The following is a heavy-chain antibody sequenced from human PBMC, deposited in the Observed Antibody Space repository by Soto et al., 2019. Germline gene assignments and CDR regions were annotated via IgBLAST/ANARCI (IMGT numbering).Heavy chain of an antibody. CDR2: IYYTGSA. J-gene: IGHJ4*02. D-gene: IGHD3-22*01. CDR1: GGSISSGGYY. V-gene: IGHV4-31*03. CDR3: AREAYSYDIIGYFSKYFDS. Sequence: SETLSLTCTVSGGSISSGGYYWRWIRQHQAKGLEWIGYIYYTGSAYYNPSLKSRLTISVDTSTKQFSLKLSSATCEGTAVYYCAREAYSYDIIGYFSKYFDSWGQGTLVTVYS.